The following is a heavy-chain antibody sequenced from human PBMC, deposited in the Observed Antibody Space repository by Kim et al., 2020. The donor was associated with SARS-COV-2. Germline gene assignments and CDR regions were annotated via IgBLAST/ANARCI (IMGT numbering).Heavy chain of an antibody. V-gene: IGHV3-9*01. CDR2: ISWNSGSI. CDR1: GFTFDDYA. J-gene: IGHJ3*02. Sequence: GGSLRLSCAASGFTFDDYAMHWVRQAPGKGLEWVSGISWNSGSIGYADSVKGRFTISRDNAKNSLYLQMNSLRAEDTALYYCAKDRVVAGTFDAFDIWGQGTMVTVSS. CDR3: AKDRVVAGTFDAFDI. D-gene: IGHD6-19*01.